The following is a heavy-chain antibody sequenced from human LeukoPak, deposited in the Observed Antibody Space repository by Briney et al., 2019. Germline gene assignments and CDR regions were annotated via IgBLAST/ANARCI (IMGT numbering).Heavy chain of an antibody. Sequence: SQTLPLTCTVSGVSICCGDYYWSWIRQPPVKGLEWIGYIYYSGRTHYTPSLKSRVTISVDTSKNQFSLKLSSVTAADTAVCYCARDGAGSGWYPLDYWGQGTLVTVSS. CDR1: GVSICCGDYY. J-gene: IGHJ4*02. V-gene: IGHV4-30-4*08. D-gene: IGHD6-19*01. CDR2: IYYSGRT. CDR3: ARDGAGSGWYPLDY.